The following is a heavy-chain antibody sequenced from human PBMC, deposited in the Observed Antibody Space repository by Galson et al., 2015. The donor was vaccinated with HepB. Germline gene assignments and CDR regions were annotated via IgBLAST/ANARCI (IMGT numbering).Heavy chain of an antibody. J-gene: IGHJ4*02. D-gene: IGHD6-6*01. CDR2: TYYRSKWYN. Sequence: CAISGDSVSSHYFGWNWIRQSPSRGLEWLGRTYYRSKWYNEYAVSVKSRITINPDTSKNQFSLQLNSVTPEDTAVYFYARGRIADRPGLLDYWGQGTLVTVSS. V-gene: IGHV6-1*01. CDR3: ARGRIADRPGLLDY. CDR1: GDSVSSHYFG.